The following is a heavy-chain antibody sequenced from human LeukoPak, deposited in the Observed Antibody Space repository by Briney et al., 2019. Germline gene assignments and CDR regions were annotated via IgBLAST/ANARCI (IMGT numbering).Heavy chain of an antibody. V-gene: IGHV3-53*01. CDR3: ARDPGFADGSGRPGGWFDP. J-gene: IGHJ5*02. D-gene: IGHD3-10*01. CDR1: GFTVSSHY. CDR2: IYSGGDT. Sequence: GGSLRLSCAASGFTVSSHYMTWVRQAPGKGLEWVSVIYSGGDTHYADSVKGRFTISRDNARNSLYLQMNSLRAEDTAAYYCARDPGFADGSGRPGGWFDPWGQGTLVTVSS.